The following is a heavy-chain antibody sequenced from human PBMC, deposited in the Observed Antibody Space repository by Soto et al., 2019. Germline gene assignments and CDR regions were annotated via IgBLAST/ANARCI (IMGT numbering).Heavy chain of an antibody. J-gene: IGHJ5*02. CDR2: INTRGGRT. V-gene: IGHV3-23*01. D-gene: IGHD2-15*01. Sequence: EVQLLESGGDLVQPGGSLRLSCAASGFTFSTYAMSWVRQAPGKGLEWISTINTRGGRTYYADSVKGRFTISRDNSKNSLYLQMNSLRPEDTAVYYCAKFYGGKSAHSYTIDPWGQGTLVTVSS. CDR3: AKFYGGKSAHSYTIDP. CDR1: GFTFSTYA.